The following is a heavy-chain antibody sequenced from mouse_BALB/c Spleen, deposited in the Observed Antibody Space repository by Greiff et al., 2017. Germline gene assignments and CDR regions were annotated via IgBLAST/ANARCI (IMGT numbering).Heavy chain of an antibody. CDR1: GFNIKDTY. CDR2: IDPANGNT. J-gene: IGHJ3*01. Sequence: VQLQQSGAELVKPGASVKLSCTASGFNIKDTYMHWVKQRPEQGLEWIGRIDPANGNTKYDPKFQGKATITADTSSNTAYLQLSSLTSEDTAVYYCARWRIYDGYDEFAYWGQGTLVTVSA. D-gene: IGHD2-3*01. CDR3: ARWRIYDGYDEFAY. V-gene: IGHV14-3*02.